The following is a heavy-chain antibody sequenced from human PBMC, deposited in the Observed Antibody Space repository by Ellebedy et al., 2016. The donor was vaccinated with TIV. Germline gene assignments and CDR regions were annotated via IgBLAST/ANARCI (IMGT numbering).Heavy chain of an antibody. D-gene: IGHD1-7*01. CDR2: ISGRDDII. Sequence: GESLKISCAASGFTLRNYAMSWVRQSPGKGLEWVSTISGRDDIINYADSVKGRFTISRDDSKNSLYLQMNSLKTEDTAVYYCARERNYYFDLWGRGTLVTVSS. CDR1: GFTLRNYA. CDR3: ARERNYYFDL. J-gene: IGHJ2*01. V-gene: IGHV3-23*01.